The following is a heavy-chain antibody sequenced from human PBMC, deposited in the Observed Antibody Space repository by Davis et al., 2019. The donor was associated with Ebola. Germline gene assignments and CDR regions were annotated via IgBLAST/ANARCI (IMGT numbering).Heavy chain of an antibody. CDR3: ARSYKPKFYYDSGRTYWYYGMDI. V-gene: IGHV2-26*01. Sequence: ETLSLTCTVSGGSISSYYWSWIRQPPGKALEWLAQIFSNDEKSCSTSLKSRLTISKDTSKSQVVLTMTNMDPVDTATYYCARSYKPKFYYDSGRTYWYYGMDIWGQGTTVTVSS. J-gene: IGHJ6*02. CDR1: GGSISSYYW. CDR2: IFSNDEK. D-gene: IGHD3-10*01.